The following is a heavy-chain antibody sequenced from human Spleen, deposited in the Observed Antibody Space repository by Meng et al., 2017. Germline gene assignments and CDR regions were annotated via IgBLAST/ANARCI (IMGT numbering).Heavy chain of an antibody. V-gene: IGHV3-7*01. CDR3: ARGGYSYGFDY. Sequence: GESLKISCAASGFTFSSYWMSWVRQAPGKGLEWVANIKQDGSEKYYVDSVKGRFTISRDNAKNSLYPQMNSLRAEDTAVYYCARGGYSYGFDYWGQGTLVTVSS. CDR2: IKQDGSEK. CDR1: GFTFSSYW. J-gene: IGHJ4*02. D-gene: IGHD5-18*01.